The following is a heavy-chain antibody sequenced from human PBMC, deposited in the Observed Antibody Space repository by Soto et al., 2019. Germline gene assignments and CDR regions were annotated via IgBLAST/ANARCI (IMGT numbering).Heavy chain of an antibody. CDR3: ARAQDRRTLLEFYYDYYYGMNA. J-gene: IGHJ6*02. V-gene: IGHV1-69*01. D-gene: IGHD2-15*01. CDR2: IIPISGIA. CDR1: GGTFSSYA. Sequence: QVQLVQSGAEVKKPGSSVKVSCKASGGTFSSYAISWVRQAPGQGLEWMGGIIPISGIANYAQKFQGRVTTTAVESTSTAYMELSRLRSEDTAVYYCARAQDRRTLLEFYYDYYYGMNALGQGTTITVSS.